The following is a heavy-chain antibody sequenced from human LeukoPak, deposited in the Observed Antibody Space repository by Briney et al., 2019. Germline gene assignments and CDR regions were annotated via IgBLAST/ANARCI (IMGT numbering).Heavy chain of an antibody. Sequence: GGSLRLSCAASGFTFSTYSMNWVRQAPGKGLEWVSYISGGSSTIYYADSVKGRFTISRDNAKNSLYLQMNSLRAEDTAIYYCASEDDWNYEDYWGQGTLVTVSS. CDR2: ISGGSSTI. D-gene: IGHD1-7*01. CDR3: ASEDDWNYEDY. V-gene: IGHV3-48*04. J-gene: IGHJ4*02. CDR1: GFTFSTYS.